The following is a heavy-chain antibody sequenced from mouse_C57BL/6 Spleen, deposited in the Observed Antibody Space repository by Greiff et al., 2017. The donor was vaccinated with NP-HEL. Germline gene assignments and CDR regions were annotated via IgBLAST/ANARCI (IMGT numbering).Heavy chain of an antibody. CDR1: GFNIKDDY. V-gene: IGHV14-4*01. Sequence: EVKLQESGAELVRPGASVKLSCTASGFNIKDDYMHWVKQRPEQGLEWIGWIDPENGDTEYASKFQGKATITADTSSNTAYLQLSSLTSEDTAVYYCTTGLVRLGFAYWGQGTLVTVSA. CDR2: IDPENGDT. CDR3: TTGLVRLGFAY. J-gene: IGHJ3*01. D-gene: IGHD4-1*01.